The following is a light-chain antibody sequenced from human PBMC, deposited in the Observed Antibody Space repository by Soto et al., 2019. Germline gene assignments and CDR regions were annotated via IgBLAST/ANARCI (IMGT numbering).Light chain of an antibody. CDR1: QSLVHSDGNTY. CDR3: MQATQSYT. CDR2: MIS. V-gene: IGKV2-24*01. Sequence: EIVLTQTPLSSPITVGQPASISCRSSQSLVHSDGNTYLTWLQQRPGQPPRLLIYMISNRFSGVPDRFSGSGAETYFALKISRVEAEDVGVYYCMQATQSYTFGQGTKLEIK. J-gene: IGKJ2*01.